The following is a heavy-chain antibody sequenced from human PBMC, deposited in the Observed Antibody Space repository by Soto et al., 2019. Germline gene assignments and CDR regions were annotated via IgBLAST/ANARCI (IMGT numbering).Heavy chain of an antibody. Sequence: GGSLRLSCAACGFTFSSYSMNWVRQAPGKGLEWVSYISSSSSTIYYADSVKGRFTITRDNAKNSLYLQMNSLRAEDTAVYYCARAGTIFGVDYYYCMDVWAKGPRSPSP. V-gene: IGHV3-48*01. CDR1: GFTFSSYS. J-gene: IGHJ6*03. CDR3: ARAGTIFGVDYYYCMDV. D-gene: IGHD3-3*01. CDR2: ISSSSSTI.